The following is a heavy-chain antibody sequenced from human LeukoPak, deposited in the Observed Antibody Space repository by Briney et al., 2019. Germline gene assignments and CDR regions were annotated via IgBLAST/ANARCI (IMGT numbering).Heavy chain of an antibody. J-gene: IGHJ4*02. CDR1: GGSISSYY. D-gene: IGHD3-22*01. CDR2: IYYSGST. V-gene: IGHV4-59*01. Sequence: PSETLSLTCTVSGGSISSYYWSWIRQPPGKGLEWIGYIYYSGSTNYNPSLKSRVTISVDTSKNQCSLKLSSVTAADTAVYYCARVCDDSSGCLDYWGQGTLVTVSS. CDR3: ARVCDDSSGCLDY.